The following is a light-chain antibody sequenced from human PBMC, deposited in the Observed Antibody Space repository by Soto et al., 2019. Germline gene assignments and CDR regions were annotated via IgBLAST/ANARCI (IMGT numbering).Light chain of an antibody. CDR2: DAS. CDR1: RSVSNY. J-gene: IGKJ5*01. CDR3: QQRSNWPIT. V-gene: IGKV3-11*01. Sequence: EIMLTQSPVTLSLSPSESATLSCRASRSVSNYLAWYQQKPGQAPRILIYDASSRHTDIPARFSGSGSGTDCTLTISRLEPEDFALDYCQQRSNWPITFGQGTRLEIK.